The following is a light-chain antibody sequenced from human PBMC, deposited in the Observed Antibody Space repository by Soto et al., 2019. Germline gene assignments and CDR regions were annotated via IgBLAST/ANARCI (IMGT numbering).Light chain of an antibody. J-gene: IGKJ2*01. V-gene: IGKV1-39*01. CDR3: QQSYITPYT. CDR2: AAS. Sequence: DIQMTQSPSSLSASVGDRVTITCRAGQSTSIYVNWYQQKPGKAPKLLIYAASSLQSGVPSRISGSQSGTEFTLTISSLQTEDFADYYCQQSYITPYTVGQGPKLEIK. CDR1: QSTSIY.